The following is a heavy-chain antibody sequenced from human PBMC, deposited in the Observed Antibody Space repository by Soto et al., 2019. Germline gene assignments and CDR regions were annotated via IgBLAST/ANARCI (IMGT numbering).Heavy chain of an antibody. CDR1: GDSISSHF. V-gene: IGHV4-59*11. D-gene: IGHD1-26*01. CDR3: ARGVGARSSNLDY. Sequence: NPSETLSLTCTVSGDSISSHFWTWIRQPPGKGLEWIGYISYSGDTNYNPSLKSRVTISLDTPKNRFSLNLKSVTAADTAVYSCARGVGARSSNLDYWGQGALVTVSS. J-gene: IGHJ4*02. CDR2: ISYSGDT.